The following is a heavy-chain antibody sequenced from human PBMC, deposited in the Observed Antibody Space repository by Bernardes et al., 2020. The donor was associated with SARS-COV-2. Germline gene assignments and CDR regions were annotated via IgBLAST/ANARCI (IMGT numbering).Heavy chain of an antibody. D-gene: IGHD1-1*01. CDR3: TRGRTGTTLMVDY. CDR1: GFTVSSNY. V-gene: IGHV3-66*01. CDR2: IYSGGST. J-gene: IGHJ4*02. Sequence: GGSLRLSCAASGFTVSSNYMSWVRQAPGKGLEWVSVIYSGGSTYYADSVKGRFTISRDNSKNTLYLQMNSLRAEDTAVYYCTRGRTGTTLMVDYWGQGTLVTVSS.